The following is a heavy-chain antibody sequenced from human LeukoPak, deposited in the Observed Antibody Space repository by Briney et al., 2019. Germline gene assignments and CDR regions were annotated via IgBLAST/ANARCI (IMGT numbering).Heavy chain of an antibody. CDR3: ARAPPDSSGWYEVSGAFDI. V-gene: IGHV6-1*01. CDR1: GDSLSSNSAA. J-gene: IGHJ3*02. Sequence: SQTLSLTCAISGDSLSSNSAAWNWIRQSPSRGLEWPGRTYYRSKWYNDYAVSVKSRITINPDTSKHQFSLQLNSVTPEDTAVYYCARAPPDSSGWYEVSGAFDIWGQGTMVTVSS. D-gene: IGHD6-19*01. CDR2: TYYRSKWYN.